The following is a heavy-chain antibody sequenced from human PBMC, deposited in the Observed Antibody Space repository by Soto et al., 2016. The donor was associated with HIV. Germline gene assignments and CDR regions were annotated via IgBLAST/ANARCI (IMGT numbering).Heavy chain of an antibody. CDR2: INHSGST. Sequence: QVQLQQWGAGLLKPSETLSLTCTVYGGSFSGYYWTWIRQPPGKGLEWIGDINHSGSTIYNPSLKSRVTISVDTSKNQFSLRLSSVTAADTAVYYCARGRCSYSSGWFCYFDYWGQGNPWSPSPQ. V-gene: IGHV4-34*01. CDR1: GGSFSGYY. CDR3: ARGRCSYSSGWFCYFDY. D-gene: IGHD6-19*01. J-gene: IGHJ4*03.